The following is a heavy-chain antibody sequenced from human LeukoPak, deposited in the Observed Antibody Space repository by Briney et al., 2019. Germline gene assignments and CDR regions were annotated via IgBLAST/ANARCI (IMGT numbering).Heavy chain of an antibody. CDR2: IYHGRST. Sequence: SETLSLTCSVSGYSISSGYYWAWVRPPPGKGLEWIGKIYHGRSTYYNPSLKSRVTISVDTSNNQFSLKLSSVTAADTAVYYCARHEGRDVVATRQPINYWGQGTLVTVSS. CDR1: GYSISSGYY. CDR3: ARHEGRDVVATRQPINY. V-gene: IGHV4-38-2*02. D-gene: IGHD5-12*01. J-gene: IGHJ4*02.